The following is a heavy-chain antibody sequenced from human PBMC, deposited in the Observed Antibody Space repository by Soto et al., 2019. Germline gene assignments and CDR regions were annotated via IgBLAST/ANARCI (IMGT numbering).Heavy chain of an antibody. CDR3: ARDRLGYDILTGPRRGMDV. J-gene: IGHJ6*02. V-gene: IGHV6-1*01. CDR2: TYYRSKWYN. D-gene: IGHD3-9*01. CDR1: GDSVSSNSAA. Sequence: SQTLSLTCAISGDSVSSNSAAWNWIRQSPSRGLEWPGRTYYRSKWYNDYAVSVKSRITINPDTSKNQFSLQLNSVTPEDTAVYYCARDRLGYDILTGPRRGMDVWGQGTTVTVSS.